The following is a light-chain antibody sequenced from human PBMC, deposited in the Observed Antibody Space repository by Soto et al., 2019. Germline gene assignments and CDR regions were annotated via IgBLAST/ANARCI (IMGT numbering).Light chain of an antibody. CDR1: QSVSSSY. Sequence: EIVLTQSPGTLSLSPGERATLSCRASQSVSSSYVAWYQQKPGQAPRLLIYGASSRATGIPDRFSGSGSGTDFTLTISRLEPEDFAVYYCQQYGSSPQRTFGQGTKVEIK. CDR2: GAS. V-gene: IGKV3-20*01. J-gene: IGKJ1*01. CDR3: QQYGSSPQRT.